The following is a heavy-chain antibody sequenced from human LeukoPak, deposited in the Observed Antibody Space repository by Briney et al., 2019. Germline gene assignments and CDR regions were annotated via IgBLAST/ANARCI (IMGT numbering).Heavy chain of an antibody. CDR3: ISFVGSPDAFDI. V-gene: IGHV3-21*01. CDR1: GFTFSSYS. J-gene: IGHJ3*02. CDR2: ISSSSSYI. Sequence: PGGSLRLSCAASGFTFSSYSMNWVRQAPGKGLEWVSSISSSSSYIYYADSVKGRFTISRDNAKNPLYLQMNSLRAEDTAVYYCISFVGSPDAFDIWGQGTMVTVSS. D-gene: IGHD1-26*01.